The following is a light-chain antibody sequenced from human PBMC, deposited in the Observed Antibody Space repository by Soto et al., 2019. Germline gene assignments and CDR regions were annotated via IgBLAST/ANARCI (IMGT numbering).Light chain of an antibody. V-gene: IGKV1-5*01. CDR2: GAS. CDR1: ESISTW. CDR3: QQYNSFSYT. Sequence: DIQMTQSPSTLSASVGDRVTITCRASESISTWLAWYQQKPGKSPKLLIYGASNLERGVPSRFSGSGSGTEFTLTISSLQPDDFSTHYCQQYNSFSYTFGPGTKVDIK. J-gene: IGKJ2*01.